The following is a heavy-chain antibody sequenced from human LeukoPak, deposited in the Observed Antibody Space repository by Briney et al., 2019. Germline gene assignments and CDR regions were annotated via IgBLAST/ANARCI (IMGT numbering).Heavy chain of an antibody. J-gene: IGHJ4*02. V-gene: IGHV3-23*01. CDR2: ISGSGGST. D-gene: IGHD2-2*01. Sequence: GGSLRLSCAASGYTFSSYAMSWVRQAPGKGLEWVSAISGSGGSTYYADSVKGRFTISRDNSKNTLYLQMNSLRAEDTAVYYCAKDAPVNIVVVPAANSWGQGTLVTVSS. CDR1: GYTFSSYA. CDR3: AKDAPVNIVVVPAANS.